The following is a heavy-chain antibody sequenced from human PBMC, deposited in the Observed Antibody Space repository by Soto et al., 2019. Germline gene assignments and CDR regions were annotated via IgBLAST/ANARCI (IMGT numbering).Heavy chain of an antibody. J-gene: IGHJ4*02. D-gene: IGHD6-13*01. CDR1: GGSISSSSYY. CDR3: ASPRIAATGYYFDY. Sequence: PSETLSLTCTVSGGSISSSSYYWGWIRQPPGKGLEWIGSIYYSGSTYYNPSLKSRVTISVDTSKNQFSLKLSSVTAADTAVYYCASPRIAATGYYFDYWGQGTLVTVSS. V-gene: IGHV4-39*01. CDR2: IYYSGST.